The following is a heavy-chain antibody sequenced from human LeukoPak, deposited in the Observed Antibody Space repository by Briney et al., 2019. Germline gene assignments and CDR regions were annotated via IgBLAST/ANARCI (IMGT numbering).Heavy chain of an antibody. CDR1: GGSISSYY. CDR2: IYYSGST. J-gene: IGHJ4*02. V-gene: IGHV4-59*01. D-gene: IGHD3-9*01. Sequence: SETLSLTCTVSGGSISSYYWSWIRQPPGKGLEWIGYIYYSGSTNYNPSLKSRVTISVDTSKNQFSLKLSSVTAADTAVYYCARSSSAGTLTGYVWGQGTLVTVSS. CDR3: ARSSSAGTLTGYV.